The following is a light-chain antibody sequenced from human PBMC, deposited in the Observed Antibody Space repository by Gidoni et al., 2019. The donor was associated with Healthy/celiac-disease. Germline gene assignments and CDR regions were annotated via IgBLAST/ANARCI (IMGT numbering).Light chain of an antibody. V-gene: IGKV3-11*01. CDR2: DAS. J-gene: IGKJ4*01. CDR3: QQRSNWLALT. CDR1: QSVSSY. Sequence: IVLPHSPATLSLSPGERATLSCRASQSVSSYLAWYQQKPGQAPRLLIYDASNRATGIPARFSGSGSGTDFTLTISSLEPEDFAVYYCQQRSNWLALTFGGGTRVEIK.